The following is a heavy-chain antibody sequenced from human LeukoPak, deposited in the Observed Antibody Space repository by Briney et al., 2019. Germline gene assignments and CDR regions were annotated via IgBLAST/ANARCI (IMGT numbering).Heavy chain of an antibody. Sequence: SGPTLVKPTQTLTLTCTFSGFSLRTSGVGVGWIRQPPGKGLEWLALIYWDDDKRYSPSLKSRLTITKDTSKNQVVLTMTNMDPVDTATYYCAHRAAAGTWKVGADFDYWGQGTLVTVSS. J-gene: IGHJ4*02. CDR2: IYWDDDK. CDR3: AHRAAAGTWKVGADFDY. V-gene: IGHV2-5*02. CDR1: GFSLRTSGVG. D-gene: IGHD6-13*01.